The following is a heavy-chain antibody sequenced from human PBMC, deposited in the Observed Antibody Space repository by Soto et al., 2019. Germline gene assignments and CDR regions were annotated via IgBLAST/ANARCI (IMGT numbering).Heavy chain of an antibody. D-gene: IGHD3-16*02. CDR2: ISHSGRA. CDR1: GFSIQTSYF. CDR3: ARGRSFRLVGVPLDS. J-gene: IGHJ4*02. Sequence: TLAATCGLSGFSIQTSYFCGWIRHPPGKGLEWIGLISHSGRAISHPSFASRATISLDTTNNAFSLTLKSVTAADTAVYYCARGRSFRLVGVPLDSWGQGTLVTVYS. V-gene: IGHV4-38-2*01.